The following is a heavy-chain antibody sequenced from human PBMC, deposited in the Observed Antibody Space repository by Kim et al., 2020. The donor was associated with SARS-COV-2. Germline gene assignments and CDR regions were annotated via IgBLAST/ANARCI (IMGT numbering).Heavy chain of an antibody. Sequence: YYVDSVKGRFTISRDNAKNSLYLQMNSLRAEDTAVYYCVHCGGDCYYFDYWGQGTLVTVSS. CDR3: VHCGGDCYYFDY. D-gene: IGHD2-21*02. V-gene: IGHV3-7*01. J-gene: IGHJ4*02.